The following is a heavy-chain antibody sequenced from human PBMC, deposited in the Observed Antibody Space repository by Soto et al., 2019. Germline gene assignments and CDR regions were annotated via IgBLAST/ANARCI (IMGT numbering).Heavy chain of an antibody. CDR1: GFTFSSYA. Sequence: EVQLLESGGGLVQPGGSLRLSCAASGFTFSSYAMSWVRQAPGKGPEWVSDISGSGGNTYYADSVKGRFTISRDNSKNTLFLQMNSLRAEDTAVYYCAKDGPGYCSSTSCYGAFDIWGQGTMVTVSS. J-gene: IGHJ3*02. CDR3: AKDGPGYCSSTSCYGAFDI. D-gene: IGHD2-2*01. V-gene: IGHV3-23*01. CDR2: ISGSGGNT.